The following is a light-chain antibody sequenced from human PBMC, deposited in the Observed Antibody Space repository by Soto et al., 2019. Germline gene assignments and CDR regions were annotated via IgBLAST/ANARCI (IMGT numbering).Light chain of an antibody. CDR1: SSDVGSYNL. J-gene: IGLJ2*01. CDR3: CSYAGISTYVV. V-gene: IGLV2-23*01. Sequence: QSALTQPASVSGSPGQSITISCTGTSSDVGSYNLVSWYQQHPGKAPKVMIYEGSKRPSGVSNRFSGSKSGNTASPTISGLQAEDEADYYCCSYAGISTYVVFGGGTKVTVL. CDR2: EGS.